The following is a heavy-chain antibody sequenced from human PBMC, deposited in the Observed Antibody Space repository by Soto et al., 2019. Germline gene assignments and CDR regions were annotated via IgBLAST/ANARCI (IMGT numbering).Heavy chain of an antibody. J-gene: IGHJ4*02. D-gene: IGHD4-17*01. V-gene: IGHV4-59*08. CDR3: ARNDYGDYGVDY. CDR1: VGTMSSYY. CDR2: IYYSGST. Sequence: SGTTSLTCTVCVGTMSSYYCSWIRQPPGKGLEWIGYIYYSGSTNYSPSLKSRVTISVDTSKNQFSLKLSSVTAADTAVYYCARNDYGDYGVDYWGQGTLVTVSS.